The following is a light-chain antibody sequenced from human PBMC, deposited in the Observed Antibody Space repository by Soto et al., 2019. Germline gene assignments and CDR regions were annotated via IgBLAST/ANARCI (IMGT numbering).Light chain of an antibody. CDR2: EVT. CDR1: SSDVGGYSY. J-gene: IGLJ3*02. Sequence: QSALTQPASVSGSPGQSITISCTGTSSDVGGYSYVSWYQQHPGKAPKLVIYEVTNRPSGVSHRFSGSKSGNSASLTISGLQAEDEADYYCCSYRSGTTWVFGGGTKLTVL. CDR3: CSYRSGTTWV. V-gene: IGLV2-14*01.